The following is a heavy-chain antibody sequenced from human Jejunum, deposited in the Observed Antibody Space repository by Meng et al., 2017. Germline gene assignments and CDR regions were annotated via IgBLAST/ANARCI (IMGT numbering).Heavy chain of an antibody. CDR3: VYSNYRSDY. Sequence: QLHVQQWGAGRLKPAETPSLTCAVYSGSFSDYHWTLIRQPQGKGLGWIGEINHSGSTHYRPYLESRLSISADSSKNQLSLRLISVTAADTAVYSCVYSNYRSDYWGQGTLVTVSS. D-gene: IGHD4-11*01. J-gene: IGHJ4*02. CDR1: SGSFSDYH. CDR2: INHSGST. V-gene: IGHV4-34*01.